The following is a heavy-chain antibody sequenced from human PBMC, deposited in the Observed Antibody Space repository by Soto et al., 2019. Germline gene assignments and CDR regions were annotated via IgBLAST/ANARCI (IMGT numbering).Heavy chain of an antibody. CDR1: GYTFTSYA. CDR2: INAGNGNT. D-gene: IGHD6-13*01. Sequence: ASVKVSCKASGYTFTSYAMHWVRQAPGQRLEWMGWINAGNGNTKYSQKFQGRVTITRDTSASTAYMELSSLRSEDTAVYYCARDKAGYSSSWYLGAFDIWGQGTMVTV. V-gene: IGHV1-3*01. CDR3: ARDKAGYSSSWYLGAFDI. J-gene: IGHJ3*02.